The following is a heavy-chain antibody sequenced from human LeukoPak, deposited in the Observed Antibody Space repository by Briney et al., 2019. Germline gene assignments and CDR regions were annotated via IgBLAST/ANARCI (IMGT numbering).Heavy chain of an antibody. CDR2: INHNGST. D-gene: IGHD6-19*01. CDR1: GGSFSGYY. V-gene: IGHV4-34*01. J-gene: IGHJ4*02. Sequence: KASETLSLTCAVYGGSFSGYYWSWIRQPPRKGLDWMGEINHNGSTNYNPSLKSRVTISVDTSKNQFSLKLSSVTAADTAVYYCARGPPHSSGWYGGWGQGTLVTVSS. CDR3: ARGPPHSSGWYGG.